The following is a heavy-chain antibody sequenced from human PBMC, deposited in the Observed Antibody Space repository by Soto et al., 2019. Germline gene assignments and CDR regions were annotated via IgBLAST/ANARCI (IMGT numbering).Heavy chain of an antibody. V-gene: IGHV4-31*03. CDR1: GGSISSGGYY. CDR2: ICYSGST. D-gene: IGHD7-27*01. Sequence: QVQLQESGPGLVKPSQTLSLTCTVSGGSISSGGYYWSWIRQHPGKGLEWIGYICYSGSTYYNPSLKSRVTISVDTSKNQFSLKLSSVTGADTAVYYCARERINWGSGADYWGQGTLVTVSS. CDR3: ARERINWGSGADY. J-gene: IGHJ4*02.